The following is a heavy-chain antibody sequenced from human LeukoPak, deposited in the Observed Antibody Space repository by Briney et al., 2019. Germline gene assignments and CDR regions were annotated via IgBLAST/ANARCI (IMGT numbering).Heavy chain of an antibody. CDR1: GFTFTSYA. CDR3: AKDLRYSGSWVDY. D-gene: IGHD6-13*01. CDR2: ISGSGSGT. Sequence: GGSLRHSSADSGFTFTSYATCWVRQAPGKGLEWVSDISGSGSGTYYADSVKGRFTISRDDSKSTLYLQMNSLRAEDTAVYYCAKDLRYSGSWVDYWGQGTLVSVSS. J-gene: IGHJ4*02. V-gene: IGHV3-23*01.